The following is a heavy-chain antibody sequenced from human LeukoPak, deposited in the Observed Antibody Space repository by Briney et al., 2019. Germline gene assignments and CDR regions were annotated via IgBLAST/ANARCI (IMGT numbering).Heavy chain of an antibody. CDR2: IKQDGSEK. CDR1: GFTFSSYW. J-gene: IGHJ3*02. V-gene: IGHV3-7*05. CDR3: ARDEGRSYGYYWDAFDI. D-gene: IGHD5-18*01. Sequence: PGGSLRLSCAASGFTFSSYWMSWVRQAPGKGLEWVANIKQDGSEKYFVDSVKSRFTISRDNAKNSLFLQMNSLRAEDTAVYYCARDEGRSYGYYWDAFDIWGQGTMVTVSS.